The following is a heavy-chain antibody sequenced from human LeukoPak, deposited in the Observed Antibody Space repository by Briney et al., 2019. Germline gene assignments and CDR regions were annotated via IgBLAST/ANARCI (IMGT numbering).Heavy chain of an antibody. D-gene: IGHD1-26*01. V-gene: IGHV4-38-2*02. Sequence: PSETLSLTCTVSGYSMSSGYYWGWIRQPPERGLEWIGSIYHSGSTYYNPSLKSRVTISVDTSKNQFSLKLRSVTAADTAVYYCARGKSRGSHIDYWGQGTLVTVSS. CDR3: ARGKSRGSHIDY. CDR1: GYSMSSGYY. CDR2: IYHSGST. J-gene: IGHJ4*02.